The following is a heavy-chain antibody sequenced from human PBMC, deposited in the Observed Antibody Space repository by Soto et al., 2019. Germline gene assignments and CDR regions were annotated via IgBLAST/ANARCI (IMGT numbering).Heavy chain of an antibody. CDR3: AKEVVVESAGRSHYYYYGLDV. CDR2: ISGSGGST. D-gene: IGHD2-2*01. V-gene: IGHV3-23*01. Sequence: GGSLRLSCAASGFTFSNYGMSWVRQAPGKGLEWVSVISGSGGSTYYADSVKGRFTLSRDNSKNTVYLQMNSLRAEDTAVYYCAKEVVVESAGRSHYYYYGLDVWGQGTTVTVSS. CDR1: GFTFSNYG. J-gene: IGHJ6*02.